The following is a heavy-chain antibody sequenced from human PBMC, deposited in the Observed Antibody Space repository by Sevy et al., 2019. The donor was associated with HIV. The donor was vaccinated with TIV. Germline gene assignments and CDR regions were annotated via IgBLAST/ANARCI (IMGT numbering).Heavy chain of an antibody. J-gene: IGHJ5*02. CDR2: IYYSGST. CDR1: GGSISSYY. Sequence: SETLSLTCTVSGGSISSYYWSWIRQPPGKGLEWIGYIYYSGSTNYNPSLKSRVTISVDTSTNQFSLKLSSVTAADTAVYYCARYGVGWFDPWGQGTLVTVSS. V-gene: IGHV4-59*01. D-gene: IGHD4-17*01. CDR3: ARYGVGWFDP.